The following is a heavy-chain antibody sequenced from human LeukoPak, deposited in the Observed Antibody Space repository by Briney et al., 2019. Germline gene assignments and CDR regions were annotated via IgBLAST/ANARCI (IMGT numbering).Heavy chain of an antibody. CDR2: INHSGST. CDR3: ARGNGYSSSWYGH. J-gene: IGHJ1*01. CDR1: GGSFSGYY. D-gene: IGHD6-13*01. V-gene: IGHV4-34*01. Sequence: SETLSLTCAVYGGSFSGYYWSWIRQPPGKGLEWIGEINHSGSTNYNPSLKSRVTISVDTSKNQFSLKLSSVTAADTAVYYCARGNGYSSSWYGHWGQGTLVTVSS.